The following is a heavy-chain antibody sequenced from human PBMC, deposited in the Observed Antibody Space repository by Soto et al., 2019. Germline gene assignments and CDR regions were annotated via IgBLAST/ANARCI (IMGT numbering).Heavy chain of an antibody. V-gene: IGHV3-33*01. CDR1: GFTFSSYG. CDR3: ARDLRRLATAGRELDC. J-gene: IGHJ4*02. CDR2: VWYDGSHQ. Sequence: QVQVLESGGGVVQPGRSLRLSCAASGFTFSSYGMHWVRQAPGKGLEWVALVWYDGSHQYYTDSVKGRFTISRDNSKNTRYLHMNSLRAEDTAAYYCARDLRRLATAGRELDCWGQGTLVTVSS. D-gene: IGHD2-21*02.